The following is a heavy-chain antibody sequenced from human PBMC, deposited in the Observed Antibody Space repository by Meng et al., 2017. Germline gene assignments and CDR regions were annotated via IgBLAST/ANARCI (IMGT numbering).Heavy chain of an antibody. D-gene: IGHD3-3*01. Sequence: QLLEARPGMVKTSETLSLTCTVSGGYISSYSWSWLRTTSGKGLEWIGYIYYSGSTNYNPSLKSRVNISVDTSKNQFSMKLSSVNAAETAVYYCARGYDFWSGQYYFDYWGQGTLVTVSS. J-gene: IGHJ4*02. CDR2: IYYSGST. CDR3: ARGYDFWSGQYYFDY. CDR1: GGYISSYS. V-gene: IGHV4-59*01.